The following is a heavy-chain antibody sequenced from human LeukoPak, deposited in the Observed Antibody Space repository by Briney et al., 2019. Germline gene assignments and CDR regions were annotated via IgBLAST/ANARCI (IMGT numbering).Heavy chain of an antibody. CDR2: INPSSGKI. Sequence: ASVKVSCKASGYTFTSYYMHWVRQAPGRGLEWMGIINPSSGKINYAQKFQGRVTMTRDTSTSTVHMELSSLRSDDTAVYYCARDLASSGYYWDRGQGTLVTVSS. V-gene: IGHV1-46*01. CDR1: GYTFTSYY. J-gene: IGHJ4*02. D-gene: IGHD3-22*01. CDR3: ARDLASSGYYWD.